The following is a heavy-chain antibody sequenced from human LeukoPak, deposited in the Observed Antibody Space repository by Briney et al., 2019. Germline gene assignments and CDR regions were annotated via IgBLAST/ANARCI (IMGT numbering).Heavy chain of an antibody. Sequence: GGSLRLSCAASGFTSSSYTMNWVRQAPGKGLEWVSSISSSSTYMYYADSVKGRFTISRDNTKNSLYLQMNSLRAEDTAVYYCARVRDNQDHYYYYYMDVWGKGTTVTVSS. CDR3: ARVRDNQDHYYYYYMDV. D-gene: IGHD1-14*01. J-gene: IGHJ6*03. V-gene: IGHV3-21*01. CDR1: GFTSSSYT. CDR2: ISSSSTYM.